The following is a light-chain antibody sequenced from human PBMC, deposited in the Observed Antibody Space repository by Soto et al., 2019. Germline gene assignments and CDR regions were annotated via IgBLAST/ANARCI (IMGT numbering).Light chain of an antibody. V-gene: IGKV1-5*01. CDR2: GAS. J-gene: IGKJ1*01. Sequence: IQMTQSPSTLSASVGDRVTITCRASQSINNWVAWYQQKPGKAPKLLISGASSLESGVPSRFSGSGSGTEFTLTISSLQPEDFATYYCHQYNRYLWTFGQGTKVDIK. CDR1: QSINNW. CDR3: HQYNRYLWT.